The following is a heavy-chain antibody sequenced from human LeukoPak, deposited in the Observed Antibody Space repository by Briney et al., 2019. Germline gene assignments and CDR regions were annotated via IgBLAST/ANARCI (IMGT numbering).Heavy chain of an antibody. CDR3: ARGRRDLYCSGGSCYSKTNWFDP. V-gene: IGHV1-46*01. CDR2: INPTGGST. CDR1: GYTFTSYY. D-gene: IGHD2-15*01. J-gene: IGHJ5*02. Sequence: GASVKVSCKASGYTFTSYYMHWVRQAPGQGLEWMGLINPTGGSTGYAQKFQGRVTMTRDMSTSTDYMELSSLRSEDTAVYYCARGRRDLYCSGGSCYSKTNWFDPWGQGTLVTVSS.